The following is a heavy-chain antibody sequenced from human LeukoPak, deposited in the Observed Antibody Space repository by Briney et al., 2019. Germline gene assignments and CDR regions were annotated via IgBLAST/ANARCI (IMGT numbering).Heavy chain of an antibody. CDR3: ARGYSSRLYNWLDT. CDR2: ISYDGGDP. V-gene: IGHV3-74*01. D-gene: IGHD6-13*01. CDR1: GFTFSSYW. J-gene: IGHJ5*02. Sequence: GGSLRLSCAASGFTFSSYWMHWVRQAPGKGLVWVSRISYDGGDPSYADSVKGRFTISRDNAKNTLYLQMNSLTAEDTAVYYCARGYSSRLYNWLDTWGQGTLGTVSS.